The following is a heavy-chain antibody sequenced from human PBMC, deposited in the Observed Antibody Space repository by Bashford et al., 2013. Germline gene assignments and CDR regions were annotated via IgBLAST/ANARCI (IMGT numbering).Heavy chain of an antibody. D-gene: IGHD6-19*01. CDR3: ARHSFSPRMDSSGPAER. V-gene: IGHV4-39*01. Sequence: SSEDPCPFTLHCLWWLHQHGGYYWSWIRQHPREGPGVDWVHLLYGSTYYNPSLKSRVTISVDTSKNQFSLSLSSVTAADTAVYYCARHSFSPRMDSSGPAERWGQGTLVTVSS. J-gene: IGHJ4*02. CDR2: LLYGST. CDR1: WLHQHGGYY.